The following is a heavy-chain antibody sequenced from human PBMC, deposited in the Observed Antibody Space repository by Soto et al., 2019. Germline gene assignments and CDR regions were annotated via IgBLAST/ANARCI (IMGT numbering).Heavy chain of an antibody. J-gene: IGHJ5*02. CDR3: ARDAAYYDFWSGYPPYNWFDP. V-gene: IGHV3-21*01. D-gene: IGHD3-3*01. CDR2: ISSSSSYI. Sequence: LGGSLRLSCAASGFTFSSYSMNWVRQAPGKGLEWVSSISSSSSYIYYADSVKGRFTISRDNAKNSLYLQMNSLRAEDTAVYYCARDAAYYDFWSGYPPYNWFDPWGQGTLVTVSS. CDR1: GFTFSSYS.